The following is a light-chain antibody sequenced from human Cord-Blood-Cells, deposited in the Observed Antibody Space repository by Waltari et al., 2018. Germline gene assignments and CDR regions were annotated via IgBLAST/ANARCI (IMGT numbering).Light chain of an antibody. Sequence: DIQMTQSPSSLSASVGDSVTITCRASQRISRYLNWYPQKPGKAPKLLIYAASSLQSGVPSRFSGRGSGTDFTLTISSLQPEDFATYYCQQSYSTPWTFGQGTKVEIK. CDR2: AAS. J-gene: IGKJ1*01. CDR3: QQSYSTPWT. CDR1: QRISRY. V-gene: IGKV1-39*01.